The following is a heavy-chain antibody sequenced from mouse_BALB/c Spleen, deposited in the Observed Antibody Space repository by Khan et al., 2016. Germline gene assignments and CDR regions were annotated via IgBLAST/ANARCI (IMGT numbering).Heavy chain of an antibody. Sequence: EVELVESGGGLVQPGGSLKLSCAASGFTFSSYGMSWVRQTPDKRLELVATINSNGGSTYYPDSVKGRFTISRDNAKNTLSLQMSSLKSEDPALXYCGSTMITWFAYWGHGTLVTVSA. D-gene: IGHD2-4*01. CDR2: INSNGGST. J-gene: IGHJ3*01. CDR3: GSTMITWFAY. CDR1: GFTFSSYG. V-gene: IGHV5-6-3*01.